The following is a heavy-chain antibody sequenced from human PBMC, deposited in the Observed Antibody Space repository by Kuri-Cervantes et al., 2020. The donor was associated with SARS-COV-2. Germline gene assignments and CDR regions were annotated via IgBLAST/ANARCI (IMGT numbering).Heavy chain of an antibody. Sequence: SETLSLTCTVSGYSISSGYYWGWIRQPPGKGLEWIGSIYHSGSTYYNPSLKGRVTISVDTSKNQFSLKLSSVTAADTAVYYCVVARDYYYGSGSYPSFDYWGQGTLVTVSS. D-gene: IGHD3-10*01. CDR3: VVARDYYYGSGSYPSFDY. CDR1: GYSISSGYY. V-gene: IGHV4-38-2*02. J-gene: IGHJ4*02. CDR2: IYHSGST.